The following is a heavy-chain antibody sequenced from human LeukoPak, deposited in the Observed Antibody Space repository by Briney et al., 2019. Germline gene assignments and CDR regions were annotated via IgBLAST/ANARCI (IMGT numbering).Heavy chain of an antibody. Sequence: ASVKVSCKASGGTFSSYAISWVRQAPGQGLEWMGGIIPIFGTANYAQKFQGRVTITADESTSTAYMELSSLRSEDTAVYYCAKKTDYDLEFGYWGQGTLVTVSS. CDR3: AKKTDYDLEFGY. V-gene: IGHV1-69*01. J-gene: IGHJ4*02. CDR1: GGTFSSYA. CDR2: IIPIFGTA. D-gene: IGHD4-17*01.